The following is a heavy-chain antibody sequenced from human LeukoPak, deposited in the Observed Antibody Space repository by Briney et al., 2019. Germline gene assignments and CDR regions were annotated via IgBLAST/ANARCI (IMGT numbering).Heavy chain of an antibody. D-gene: IGHD3-9*01. CDR3: ATRLDILTGYYGDFDY. Sequence: GGSLRLSFAASGFTFSSYSMNWVRQAPGKGLEWVSYISSSSSTIYYADSVKGRFTISRDNAKNSLYLQMNSLRAEDTAVYYCATRLDILTGYYGDFDYWGQGTLVTVSS. CDR2: ISSSSSTI. CDR1: GFTFSSYS. J-gene: IGHJ4*02. V-gene: IGHV3-48*04.